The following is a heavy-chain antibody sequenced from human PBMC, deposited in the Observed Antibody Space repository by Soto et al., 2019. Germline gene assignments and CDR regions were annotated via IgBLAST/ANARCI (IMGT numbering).Heavy chain of an antibody. D-gene: IGHD2-15*01. CDR1: GYTFNDFG. CDR2: IYSKAGKM. J-gene: IGHJ4*02. CDR3: ARDIAFAIDY. Sequence: QVHLLQSGAEVQKPGASVKVSCKTSGYTFNDFGITWVRQAPGLGLEWLGWIYSKAGKMNFAPKFQNRVIMTTDTSPSTAFMELTSLTFDDSAIYFCARDIAFAIDYWGQGTLVTV. V-gene: IGHV1-18*01.